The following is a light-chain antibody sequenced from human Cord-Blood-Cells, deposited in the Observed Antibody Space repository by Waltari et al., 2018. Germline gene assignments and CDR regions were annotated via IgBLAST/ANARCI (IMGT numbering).Light chain of an antibody. CDR1: SSDVRGSTY. J-gene: IGLJ3*02. CDR2: DVS. Sequence: QSALTQPRSVSGSPGQSVTISCTGTSSDVRGSTYVSCYQQHPGKAPKLMIYDVSQRPSGVPDRFSGSKSGNTASLTISGLQAEDEADYYCCSYAGSYTWVFGGGTKLTVL. V-gene: IGLV2-11*01. CDR3: CSYAGSYTWV.